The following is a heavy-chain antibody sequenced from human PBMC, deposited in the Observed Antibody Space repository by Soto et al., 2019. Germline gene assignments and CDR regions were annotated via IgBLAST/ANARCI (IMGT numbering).Heavy chain of an antibody. D-gene: IGHD1-1*01. Sequence: EEQLLESGGGLVQPGESLRLSCAASGFTFSSSAMNWVRQAPGKGLEWVSIISDSGSMTYYADSVRGRFTISRDNSKNMLYLQMNSLRAEDTALYYCAKSLNINWKNWFDPWGQGTLVTVSS. CDR2: ISDSGSMT. J-gene: IGHJ5*02. CDR1: GFTFSSSA. V-gene: IGHV3-23*01. CDR3: AKSLNINWKNWFDP.